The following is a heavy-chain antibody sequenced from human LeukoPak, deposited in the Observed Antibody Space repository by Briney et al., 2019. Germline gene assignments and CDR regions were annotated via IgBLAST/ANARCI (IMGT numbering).Heavy chain of an antibody. V-gene: IGHV3-23*01. Sequence: PGGSLRLSCAASEFTFSSYAMSSVRQAPGKGLEWVSAISGSGGSTYYADSVKGRFTISRDNSKNTLYLQMNSLRAEDTAVYYCAKDLSGWAYYYYYMDVWGKGTTVTISS. D-gene: IGHD6-25*01. CDR2: ISGSGGST. CDR1: EFTFSSYA. J-gene: IGHJ6*03. CDR3: AKDLSGWAYYYYYMDV.